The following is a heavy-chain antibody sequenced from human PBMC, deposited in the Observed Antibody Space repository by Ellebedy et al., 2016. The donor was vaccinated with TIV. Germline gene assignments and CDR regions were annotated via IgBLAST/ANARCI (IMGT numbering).Heavy chain of an antibody. V-gene: IGHV3-53*01. CDR3: ARSLFVVVPAAIGY. D-gene: IGHD2-2*01. J-gene: IGHJ4*02. Sequence: GESLKISXAASGFTVSSNYMSWVRQAPGKGLEWVSLFYGAYSTYYADSVKGRFTISRDNSKNTLYLQMNSLRAEDTAVYYCARSLFVVVPAAIGYWGQGTLVTVSS. CDR1: GFTVSSNY. CDR2: FYGAYST.